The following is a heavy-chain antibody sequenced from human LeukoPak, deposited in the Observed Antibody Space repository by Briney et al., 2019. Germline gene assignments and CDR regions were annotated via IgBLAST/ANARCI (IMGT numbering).Heavy chain of an antibody. V-gene: IGHV3-49*04. J-gene: IGHJ5*02. CDR1: GFTFGDYA. CDR2: IRSKAYGGTT. D-gene: IGHD1-26*01. CDR3: TRSNGGLVGATSEWFDP. Sequence: GGSLRLSCTASGFTFGDYAMSWVRQAPGKGLEWVGFIRSKAYGGTTEYAASVKGRFTISSDDSKSIAYLQMNSLKTEDTAVYYCTRSNGGLVGATSEWFDPWGQGTLVTVSS.